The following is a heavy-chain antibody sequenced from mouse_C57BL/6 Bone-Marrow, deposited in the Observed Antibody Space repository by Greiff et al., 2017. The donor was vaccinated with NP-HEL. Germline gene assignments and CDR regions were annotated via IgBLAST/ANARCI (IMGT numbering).Heavy chain of an antibody. Sequence: EVKLVESGGGLVKPGGSPKLSCAASGFTFSDYGMHWVRQAPEKGLEWVAYISSGSSTIYYADTVKGRFTISRDNAKNTLFLQMTSLRSEDTAMYYCARHYDPLDYWGQGTTLTVSS. D-gene: IGHD2-4*01. V-gene: IGHV5-17*01. CDR3: ARHYDPLDY. J-gene: IGHJ2*01. CDR2: ISSGSSTI. CDR1: GFTFSDYG.